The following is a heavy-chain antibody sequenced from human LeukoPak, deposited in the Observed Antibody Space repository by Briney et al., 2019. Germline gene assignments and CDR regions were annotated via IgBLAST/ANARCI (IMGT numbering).Heavy chain of an antibody. CDR1: GFTFSSYG. D-gene: IGHD4-17*01. V-gene: IGHV3-23*01. J-gene: IGHJ4*02. CDR3: AKVGLPGDYGDYYFDF. CDR2: VANSAYST. Sequence: GGSLRLSCTASGFTFSSYGMAWVRQAPGRGLEWVSGVANSAYSTFYADSVKGRFTISRDNSKNTLHLQMNSLRAEDTAVYYCAKVGLPGDYGDYYFDFWGQGTLVTVSS.